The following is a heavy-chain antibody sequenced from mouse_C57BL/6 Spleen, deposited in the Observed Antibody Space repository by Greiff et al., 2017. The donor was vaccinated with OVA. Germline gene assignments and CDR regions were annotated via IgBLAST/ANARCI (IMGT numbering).Heavy chain of an antibody. CDR3: ARSGYEWYFDV. CDR2: ISYSGST. V-gene: IGHV3-8*01. Sequence: EVMLVEPGPGLAKPSHTLSLTCPVTGYPIPRAYWNWIRKFPGHKLEYIGYISYSGSTYYNPSLKSRISITRDTAKNQYYLQLNSVTTEDTATDYCARSGYEWYFDVWGTGTTVTVSS. J-gene: IGHJ1*03. CDR1: GYPIPRAY. D-gene: IGHD3-1*01.